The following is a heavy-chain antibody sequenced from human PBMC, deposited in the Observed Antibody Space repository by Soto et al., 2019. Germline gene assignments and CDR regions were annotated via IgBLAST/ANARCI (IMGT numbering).Heavy chain of an antibody. CDR1: GGTFSRYA. Sequence: ASVKVSCKAYGGTFSRYAISWVRQAPGQGLEWMGGITPIFGTANYAQKFQGRVAITADESTRTSYMELRSLRSGDTAVYYCARGWGYDTSDYYYAYWGQGPMVTV. J-gene: IGHJ4*02. V-gene: IGHV1-69*13. D-gene: IGHD3-22*01. CDR2: ITPIFGTA. CDR3: ARGWGYDTSDYYYAY.